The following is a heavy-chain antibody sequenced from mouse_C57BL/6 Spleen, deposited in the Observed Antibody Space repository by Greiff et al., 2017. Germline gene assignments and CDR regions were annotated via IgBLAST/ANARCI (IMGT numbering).Heavy chain of an antibody. CDR1: GYTFTDYN. V-gene: IGHV1-18*01. J-gene: IGHJ4*01. CDR2: INPNNGGN. Sequence: EVQLQQSGPELVKPGASVKIPCKASGYTFTDYNMDWVKQSHGQSLEWIGDINPNNGGNIYNQKFKGKATLTVDKSSSTTYMELRSLTSEEPAVXYCARRGHYYGSRDYAMDYWGQGTSVTVSS. D-gene: IGHD1-1*01. CDR3: ARRGHYYGSRDYAMDY.